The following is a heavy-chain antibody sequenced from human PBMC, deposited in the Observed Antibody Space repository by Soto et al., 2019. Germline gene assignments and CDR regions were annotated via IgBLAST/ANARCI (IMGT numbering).Heavy chain of an antibody. CDR2: ISGGGGGT. D-gene: IGHD6-6*01. V-gene: IGHV3-23*01. J-gene: IGHJ4*02. CDR1: GFTFSSYA. Sequence: EVQLLESGGGLVQPGGSLRLSCAASGFTFSSYAMSWVRQAPGKGLEWVSAISGGGGGTYYADSVKGRFTISRDNSKNTLSLQMNSLRAEDTAVYHCAKDAAIAARLIDYWGQGTLVTVSS. CDR3: AKDAAIAARLIDY.